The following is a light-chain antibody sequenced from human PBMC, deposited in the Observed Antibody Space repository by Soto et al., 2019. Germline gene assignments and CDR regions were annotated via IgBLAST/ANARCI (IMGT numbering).Light chain of an antibody. CDR2: DAS. V-gene: IGKV1-5*01. J-gene: IGKJ4*01. CDR1: QSISSW. CDR3: QQYNADPLT. Sequence: DIQMSQSPSTLSASLGDRVTITCRASQSISSWLAWYQQKPGEAPKVLIYDASSLKTGVPSRFSGSGSGTEFTLTISSLQPDDFATYYCQQYNADPLTFGGGTKVEFK.